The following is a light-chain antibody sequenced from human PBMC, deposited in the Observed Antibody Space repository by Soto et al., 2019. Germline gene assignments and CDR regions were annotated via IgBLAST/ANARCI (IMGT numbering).Light chain of an antibody. Sequence: DIQMTQSPSTLSASVGDRVTITCRASQSISTWLAWYQQKPGKAPKLLIYKASSLTNGVPSRFSGSGSGTEFTLTISSLQPDDFPSYYCQQYNGYPHTFAQGTKLEIK. V-gene: IGKV1-5*03. CDR2: KAS. CDR3: QQYNGYPHT. CDR1: QSISTW. J-gene: IGKJ2*01.